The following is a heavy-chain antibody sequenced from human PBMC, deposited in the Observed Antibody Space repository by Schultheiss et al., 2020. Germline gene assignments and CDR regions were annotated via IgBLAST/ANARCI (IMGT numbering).Heavy chain of an antibody. CDR1: GFTFSSYG. D-gene: IGHD2-2*01. CDR3: ARADIVVVPAGVGYYYYYYMDV. J-gene: IGHJ6*03. CDR2: ISYDGSNE. Sequence: GGSLRLSCAASGFTFSSYGMHWVRQAPGKGLDWVAAISYDGSNEYYADSVKGRFTISRDNLKNTLDLQMNSLRAEDTAVYYCARADIVVVPAGVGYYYYYYMDVWGKGTTVTVSS. V-gene: IGHV3-30*03.